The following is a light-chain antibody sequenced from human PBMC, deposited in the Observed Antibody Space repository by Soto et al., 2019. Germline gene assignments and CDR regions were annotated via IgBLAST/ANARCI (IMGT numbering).Light chain of an antibody. Sequence: AIRMTQSPSSFSASTGDRVTITCRASQGISSYLAWYQQKPGKAPKLLIYAASTLQSGVPSRFSGSGSGTDFTLTISCLQSDDFATYYCQQYYSYPRTFGKGTKADI. CDR1: QGISSY. V-gene: IGKV1-8*01. J-gene: IGKJ1*01. CDR3: QQYYSYPRT. CDR2: AAS.